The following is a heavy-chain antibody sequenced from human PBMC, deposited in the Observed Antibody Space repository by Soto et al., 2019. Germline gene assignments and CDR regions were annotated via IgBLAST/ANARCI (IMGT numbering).Heavy chain of an antibody. Sequence: QVLLQESGPGLVKPSETLSLTCTVSGGSISSYYWSWIRQPPGKGLEYIGYIYYSGSTNYNPSLKSRVTISIDTSRNQFSLKLTSVTAADTAVYYCARGDSVRVANNPYYFDHWGQGTLVTASS. V-gene: IGHV4-59*01. J-gene: IGHJ4*02. D-gene: IGHD3-10*01. CDR3: ARGDSVRVANNPYYFDH. CDR1: GGSISSYY. CDR2: IYYSGST.